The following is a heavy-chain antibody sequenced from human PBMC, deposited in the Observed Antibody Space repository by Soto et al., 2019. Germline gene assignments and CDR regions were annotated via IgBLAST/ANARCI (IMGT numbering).Heavy chain of an antibody. CDR1: GFTFSSYA. CDR3: AKDPQPFDWLGLDY. D-gene: IGHD3-9*01. J-gene: IGHJ4*02. V-gene: IGHV3-23*01. CDR2: ISGSGGST. Sequence: GGSLRLSCAASGFTFSSYAMSWVRQAPGKGLEWVSAISGSGGSTYYEDSVKGRFTISRDNSKNTLYLQMNSLRAEDTAVYYCAKDPQPFDWLGLDYWGQGTLVTVSS.